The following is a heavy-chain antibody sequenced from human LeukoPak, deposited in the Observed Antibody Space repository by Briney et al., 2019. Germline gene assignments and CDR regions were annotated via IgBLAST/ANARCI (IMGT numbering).Heavy chain of an antibody. J-gene: IGHJ4*02. Sequence: SETLSLTCTVSGGSISSYYWGWIRQPPGKGLEWIGSIYYSGSTYYNPSLKSRVTISVDTSKNQFSLKLSSVTAADTAVYYCARRLRYGSPYFDYWGQGTLVTVSS. CDR1: GGSISSYY. CDR3: ARRLRYGSPYFDY. D-gene: IGHD4-17*01. CDR2: IYYSGST. V-gene: IGHV4-39*01.